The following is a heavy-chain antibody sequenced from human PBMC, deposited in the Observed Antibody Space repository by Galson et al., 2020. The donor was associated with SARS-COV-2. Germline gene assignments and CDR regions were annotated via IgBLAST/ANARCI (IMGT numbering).Heavy chain of an antibody. D-gene: IGHD2-15*01. CDR2: IYYTGDT. V-gene: IGHV4-31*03. Sequence: SETLSLTCTVSAVSIRSGGHYWSWIRHLPGKGLEWIGNIYYTGDTYDNPSLKSRLTMSLDTSKNQFSLKLSSVTAADTAAYYCARDLRGGAFYYGLDVWGLGTTVTVSS. CDR1: AVSIRSGGHY. J-gene: IGHJ6*02. CDR3: ARDLRGGAFYYGLDV.